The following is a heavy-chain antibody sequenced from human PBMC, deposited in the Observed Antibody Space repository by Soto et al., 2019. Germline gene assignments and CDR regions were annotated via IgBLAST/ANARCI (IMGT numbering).Heavy chain of an antibody. D-gene: IGHD4-17*01. J-gene: IGHJ6*02. CDR1: GFPFSAYN. Sequence: GGSLRLSCTASGFPFSAYNMNWVRQAPGKGLEWVAYITSGGSTIYYSDSVKGRFTFSRDNAKKSVYLQMNSLRDEDTAVYYCARDRGTVTNDLGQDYGMDVWGQGTAVTVS. CDR3: ARDRGTVTNDLGQDYGMDV. CDR2: ITSGGSTI. V-gene: IGHV3-48*02.